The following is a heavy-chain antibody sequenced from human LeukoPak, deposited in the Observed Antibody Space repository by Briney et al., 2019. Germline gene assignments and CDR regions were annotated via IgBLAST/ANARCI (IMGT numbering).Heavy chain of an antibody. D-gene: IGHD7-27*01. CDR2: MSPNSGNT. Sequence: ASVKVSCKASGYIFTSYDINWVRQATGQRLEWLGWMSPNSGNTGYAQKFQGRVTMTRSTALSTAYMELSSLKSDDTAVYYCTRGPPNWGNDFWGQGTLVTVSS. V-gene: IGHV1-8*01. CDR1: GYIFTSYD. CDR3: TRGPPNWGNDF. J-gene: IGHJ4*02.